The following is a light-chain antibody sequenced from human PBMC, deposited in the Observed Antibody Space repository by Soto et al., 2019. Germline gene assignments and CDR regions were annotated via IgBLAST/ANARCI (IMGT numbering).Light chain of an antibody. V-gene: IGKV3-20*01. CDR2: GAS. Sequence: LLTQSPATLSVSQGERATLPCRASQSVSSSYLAWYQQKPGPAPRLLIYGASSRATGIPDRFSGSGSGTDFTLTISRLEPEDFAVYYCQQYGSSPKTFGQGTKVDIK. J-gene: IGKJ1*01. CDR3: QQYGSSPKT. CDR1: QSVSSSY.